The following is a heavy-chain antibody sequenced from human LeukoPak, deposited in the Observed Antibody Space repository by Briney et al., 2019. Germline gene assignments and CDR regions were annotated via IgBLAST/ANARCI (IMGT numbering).Heavy chain of an antibody. D-gene: IGHD6-13*01. J-gene: IGHJ4*02. CDR2: INTDSGGT. CDR1: GYTFTDYY. Sequence: ASVKVSCKASGYTFTDYYMHWVRQAPGQGLEWMVWINTDSGGTNYAQKFQGRVTMTIDTSISTAYLELTGLTSDDTAVYYCARGEGSSIDYWGQRTLVTVSS. V-gene: IGHV1-2*02. CDR3: ARGEGSSIDY.